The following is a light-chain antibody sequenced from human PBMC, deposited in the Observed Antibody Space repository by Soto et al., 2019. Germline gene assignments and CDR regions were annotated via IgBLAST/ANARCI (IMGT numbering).Light chain of an antibody. J-gene: IGKJ2*01. V-gene: IGKV3-15*01. CDR2: GAS. Sequence: EIVMTKSPATLSVSPGERATLSCRASQSVSSNLAWYQQKPGQAPRLLIYGASTSATGIPARFSGSGSGTDFTLTVTSLQSEDFAVYYCQQYDNWPPLYTFGQGTKLEIK. CDR1: QSVSSN. CDR3: QQYDNWPPLYT.